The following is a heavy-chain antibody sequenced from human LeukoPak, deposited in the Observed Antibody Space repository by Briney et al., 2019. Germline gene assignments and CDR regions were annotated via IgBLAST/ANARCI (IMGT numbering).Heavy chain of an antibody. CDR1: GFPFSSYP. CDR2: ITASGDST. D-gene: IGHD3-10*01. CDR3: AKDLGVTRVRGDV. Sequence: GGSLRLSCAGSGFPFSSYPISWVRQPPGKGLEWVSAITASGDSTYSADSVKGRFTTSRDNSKNTLYLQMNSLRAGDTAVYYCAKDLGVTRVRGDVWGKGTTVTVSS. J-gene: IGHJ6*04. V-gene: IGHV3-23*01.